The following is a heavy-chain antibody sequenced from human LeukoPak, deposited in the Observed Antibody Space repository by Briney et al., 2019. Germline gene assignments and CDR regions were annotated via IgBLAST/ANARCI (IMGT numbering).Heavy chain of an antibody. Sequence: ASVKVACKASGYTFTSYDINWVRQATGQGLEWMGWMNPNSGNTGYAQKFQGRVTMTRDTSISTAYMELSRLRSDDTAVYYCARDIVVVPAARNYYYYYGMDVWGQGTTVTVSS. CDR1: GYTFTSYD. V-gene: IGHV1-8*01. CDR3: ARDIVVVPAARNYYYYYGMDV. CDR2: MNPNSGNT. D-gene: IGHD2-2*01. J-gene: IGHJ6*02.